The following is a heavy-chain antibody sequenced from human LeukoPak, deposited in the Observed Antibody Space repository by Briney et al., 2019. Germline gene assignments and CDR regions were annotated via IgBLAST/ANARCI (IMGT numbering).Heavy chain of an antibody. V-gene: IGHV3-23*01. J-gene: IGHJ6*03. Sequence: GGSLRLSCAASGFTFSSYAMSWVRQAPGKGLEWVSAISGSGGSTYYADSVKGRFTISRDNSKNTLYLQMNSLRAEDTAVYYCARRTLGYCSSTSCRHVRYYYYMDVWGKGTTVAVSS. D-gene: IGHD2-2*01. CDR1: GFTFSSYA. CDR2: ISGSGGST. CDR3: ARRTLGYCSSTSCRHVRYYYYMDV.